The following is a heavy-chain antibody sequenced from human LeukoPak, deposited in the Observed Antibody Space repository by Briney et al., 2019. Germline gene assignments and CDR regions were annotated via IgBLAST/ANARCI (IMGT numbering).Heavy chain of an antibody. CDR3: TRLLLAGFDY. D-gene: IGHD3-3*01. CDR2: IRSKANTYAT. Sequence: GGSLRLSCAASGFTFSGSAIHWVRQASGKGLEWVGRIRSKANTYATAYAASVKGRFTISRDDSKNTAYLQMNSLKAEDTAVYYCTRLLLAGFDYWGQGTLVTVSS. J-gene: IGHJ4*02. CDR1: GFTFSGSA. V-gene: IGHV3-73*01.